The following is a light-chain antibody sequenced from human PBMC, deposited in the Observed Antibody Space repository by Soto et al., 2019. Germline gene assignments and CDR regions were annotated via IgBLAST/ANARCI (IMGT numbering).Light chain of an antibody. CDR2: GAA. Sequence: EVFITHSPATLSVSPGERATLSCRASQSVSNNLAWYQQKPGQAPRLLISGAATRAIGIPARFSGSGSGTEFTLTISSLQSEDFAVYYCQHFNNWPWTFGLGTKVDI. V-gene: IGKV3-15*01. J-gene: IGKJ1*01. CDR3: QHFNNWPWT. CDR1: QSVSNN.